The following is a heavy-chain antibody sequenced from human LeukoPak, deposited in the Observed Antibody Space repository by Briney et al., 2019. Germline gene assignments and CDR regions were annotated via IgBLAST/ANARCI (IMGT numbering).Heavy chain of an antibody. D-gene: IGHD2-2*01. CDR1: GFTFSSYG. J-gene: IGHJ4*02. Sequence: GGSLRLSCAASGFTFSSYGMHWVRQAPGKGLEWVAVISYDGSNKYYPDSVKGRFTISRDNSKNTLYLQMNSLRVDDTAVYYCARGLPATLLDYWGQGTLVTVSS. CDR2: ISYDGSNK. CDR3: ARGLPATLLDY. V-gene: IGHV3-30*03.